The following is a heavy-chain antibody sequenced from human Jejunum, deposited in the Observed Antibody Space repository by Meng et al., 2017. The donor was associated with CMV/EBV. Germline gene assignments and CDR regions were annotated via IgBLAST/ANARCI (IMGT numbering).Heavy chain of an antibody. Sequence: SLRLSFAASGFPFSSHWMHWVRHGPGKGLVWVSRINGAGSDISYADSVKGRFTISRDNAKNTLYLQMNSLRAEDTAVYYCATVFDYWGQGTLVTVSS. CDR1: GFPFSSHW. J-gene: IGHJ4*02. V-gene: IGHV3-74*01. D-gene: IGHD4-17*01. CDR3: ATVFDY. CDR2: INGAGSDI.